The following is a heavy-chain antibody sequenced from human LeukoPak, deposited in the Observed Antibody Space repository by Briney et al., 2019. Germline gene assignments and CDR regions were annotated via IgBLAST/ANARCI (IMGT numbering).Heavy chain of an antibody. D-gene: IGHD3-22*01. CDR3: ARDQSYYDSSGYYYPEYFQH. J-gene: IGHJ1*01. Sequence: GGSLRLSCAASGFTFSSYSINWVRQAPRKGLEWVSYIISSSSTIYHADSVKGRFTISRDNAKNSLYLQMNSLRAEDTAVYYCARDQSYYDSSGYYYPEYFQHWGQGTLVTVSS. CDR1: GFTFSSYS. CDR2: IISSSSTI. V-gene: IGHV3-48*01.